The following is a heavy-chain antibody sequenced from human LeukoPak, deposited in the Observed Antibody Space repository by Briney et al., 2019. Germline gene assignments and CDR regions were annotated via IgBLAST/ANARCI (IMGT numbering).Heavy chain of an antibody. CDR1: GGSISSYY. V-gene: IGHV4-59*12. D-gene: IGHD3-22*01. Sequence: SETLSLTCTVSGGSISSYYWSWIRQPPGKGLEWIGYIYYSGSTNYNPSLKSRVTISVDTSKNQFSLKLSSVTAADTAVYYCARGIYDSSGYYGIDYWGQGTLVTVSS. J-gene: IGHJ4*02. CDR3: ARGIYDSSGYYGIDY. CDR2: IYYSGST.